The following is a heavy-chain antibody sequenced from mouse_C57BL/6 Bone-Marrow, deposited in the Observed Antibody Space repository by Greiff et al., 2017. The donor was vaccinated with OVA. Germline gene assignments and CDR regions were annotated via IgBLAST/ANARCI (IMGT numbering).Heavy chain of an antibody. CDR1: GYTFTSYW. CDR2: IDPSDSDT. D-gene: IGHD2-4*01. Sequence: QVQLQQPGAELVRPGSSVKLSCKASGYTFTSYWMHWVKQRPIQGLEWIGNIDPSDSDTHYNQKFKDKATLTVDKSSSTAYMQLGSLTSEDSAVYYCARWGDYDDFDYWGQGTTLTVSS. CDR3: ARWGDYDDFDY. V-gene: IGHV1-52*01. J-gene: IGHJ2*01.